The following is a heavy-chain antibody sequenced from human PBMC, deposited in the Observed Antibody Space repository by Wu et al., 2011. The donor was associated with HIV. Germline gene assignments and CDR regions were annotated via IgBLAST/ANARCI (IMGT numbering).Heavy chain of an antibody. CDR2: IHAYNGDT. CDR3: ARDADWSVDY. Sequence: QVQLVQSGAEVKKPGASVKVSCKASGYTFTNYGVSWVRQAPGQGLEWMGWIHAYNGDTNFAQSLQDRITVTTDTSTSTAYMELTSLRSDDTAIYFCARDADWSVDYWGQGILVTVSS. V-gene: IGHV1-18*01. J-gene: IGHJ4*02. D-gene: IGHD2-21*01. CDR1: GYTFTNYG.